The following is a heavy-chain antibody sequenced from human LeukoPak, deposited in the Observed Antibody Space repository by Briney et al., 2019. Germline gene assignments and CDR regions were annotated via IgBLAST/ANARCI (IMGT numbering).Heavy chain of an antibody. CDR1: GVTSSTYS. J-gene: IGHJ6*02. CDR2: ISSSSAT. CDR3: VGMKVVVITTMYYYGMDV. V-gene: IGHV3-48*02. D-gene: IGHD3-22*01. Sequence: GGSLRLSRAASGVTSSTYSMNWVRHAPGKGLEWVSYISSSSATYYADSVKGRFTISRDNARDSLYLQMNSLRDEDTAVYYCVGMKVVVITTMYYYGMDVWGRGTTVTVSS.